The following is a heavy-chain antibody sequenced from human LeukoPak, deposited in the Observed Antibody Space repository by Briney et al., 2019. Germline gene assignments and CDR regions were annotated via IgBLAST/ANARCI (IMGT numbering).Heavy chain of an antibody. CDR1: GFTFSSYS. V-gene: IGHV3-21*04. Sequence: PGGSLRLSCATSGFTFSSYSMNWVRQAPGKGLEWVSCISTSSSYIYYTDSVKGRFTISRDNAKNSLTLQMNSLRSEDTAVYYCARDLKYYASSGFDYWGQGTLVTVSS. J-gene: IGHJ4*02. CDR2: ISTSSSYI. D-gene: IGHD3-22*01. CDR3: ARDLKYYASSGFDY.